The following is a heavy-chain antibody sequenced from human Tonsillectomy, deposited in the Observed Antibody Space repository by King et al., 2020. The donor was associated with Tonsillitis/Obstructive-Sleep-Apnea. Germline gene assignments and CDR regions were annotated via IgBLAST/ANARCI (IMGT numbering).Heavy chain of an antibody. D-gene: IGHD7-27*01. Sequence: MQLQESGPGLVKPSETLSLTCTVSGGSVSSGTYYWSWIRQSPGQGLEWIAYIYHSGRTKYNPSLKSRVTISLDTSKNQFSLKVSSVTAADTAVFYCARATGDSYYYYYMDVWGKGTTVTVSS. J-gene: IGHJ6*03. CDR1: GGSVSSGTYY. V-gene: IGHV4-61*01. CDR2: IYHSGRT. CDR3: ARATGDSYYYYYMDV.